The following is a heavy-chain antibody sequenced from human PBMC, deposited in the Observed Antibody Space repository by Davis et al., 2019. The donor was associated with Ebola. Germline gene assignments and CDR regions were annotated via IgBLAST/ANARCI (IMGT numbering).Heavy chain of an antibody. V-gene: IGHV3-11*04. J-gene: IGHJ6*02. D-gene: IGHD6-6*01. Sequence: PGGSLRLSCAASGFTLSDYYMSWIRQAPGKGLEWVSSIRSSDTTIYYSDSVKGRFTISRDNAKNSLYLQMNSLRDEDTAVYYCARDRVGEQLVLDYYGMDVWGQGTTVTVSS. CDR1: GFTLSDYY. CDR2: IRSSDTTI. CDR3: ARDRVGEQLVLDYYGMDV.